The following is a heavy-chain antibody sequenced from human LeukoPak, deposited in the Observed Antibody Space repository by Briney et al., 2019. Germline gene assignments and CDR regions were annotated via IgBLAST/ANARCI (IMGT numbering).Heavy chain of an antibody. V-gene: IGHV1-24*01. D-gene: IGHD3-22*01. J-gene: IGHJ4*02. CDR3: ATVIPYYCDSSGYYPLDY. CDR2: FDPEDGET. Sequence: GASVKVSCKVSGYTLTELSMHWVRQAPGKGLEWMGGFDPEDGETIYAQKFQGRVTMTEDTSTDTAYMELSSLRSEDTAVYYCATVIPYYCDSSGYYPLDYWGQGTLVTVSS. CDR1: GYTLTELS.